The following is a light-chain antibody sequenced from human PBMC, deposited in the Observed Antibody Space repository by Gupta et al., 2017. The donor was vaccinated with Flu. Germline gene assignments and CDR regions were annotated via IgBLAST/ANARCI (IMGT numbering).Light chain of an antibody. CDR3: LSTTGSITYV. CDR2: EVS. V-gene: IGLV2-14*01. Sequence: SITISCTGTSSDVGGYNYVSWYQQHPGKAPKLMIYEVSNRPSGISNRFSGSKSGNTASLTISGLQADDEADYYCLSTTGSITYVFGTGTKVTVL. J-gene: IGLJ1*01. CDR1: SSDVGGYNY.